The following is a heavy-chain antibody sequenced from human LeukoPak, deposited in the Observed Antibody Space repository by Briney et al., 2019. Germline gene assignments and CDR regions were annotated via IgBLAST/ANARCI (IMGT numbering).Heavy chain of an antibody. Sequence: GGSLRLSRAASGFTFSNYWVSWVRQAPGKGLEWVANIKHDGSEKYYADSVKGRFTISRDNSKNTLYLQMNSLRAEDTAVYYCARDHSSSWAAEYFQHWGQGTLVTVSS. V-gene: IGHV3-7*01. CDR2: IKHDGSEK. CDR1: GFTFSNYW. D-gene: IGHD6-13*01. CDR3: ARDHSSSWAAEYFQH. J-gene: IGHJ1*01.